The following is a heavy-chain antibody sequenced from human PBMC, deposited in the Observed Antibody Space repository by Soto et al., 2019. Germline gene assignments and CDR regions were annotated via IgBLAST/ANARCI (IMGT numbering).Heavy chain of an antibody. J-gene: IGHJ4*02. CDR1: GGSISSGGYY. D-gene: IGHD6-19*01. CDR3: ARGTSSSVDS. Sequence: SATLSITCTVSGGSISSGGYYWTWIRQYPGKGLEWIGYISYRGTTYYSPSLQSRVTISADTSNQRFSLILTSVTAADTAVYFCARGTSSSVDSWGQGTLVTVSS. V-gene: IGHV4-31*03. CDR2: ISYRGTT.